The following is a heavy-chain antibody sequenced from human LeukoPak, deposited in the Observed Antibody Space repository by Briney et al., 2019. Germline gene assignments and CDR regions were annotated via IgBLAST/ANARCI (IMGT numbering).Heavy chain of an antibody. V-gene: IGHV1-69*13. J-gene: IGHJ6*03. CDR2: RIPILGTA. Sequence: GASVKVSCKASGGTFSSYAISWVRQAPGQGLEWMGGRIPILGTANYAQKFQGRVTITADESTSTAYMELSSLRSEDTAVYYCARAIAAAGTDEGGGYYYYYMDVWGKGTTVTISS. CDR3: ARAIAAAGTDEGGGYYYYYMDV. D-gene: IGHD6-13*01. CDR1: GGTFSSYA.